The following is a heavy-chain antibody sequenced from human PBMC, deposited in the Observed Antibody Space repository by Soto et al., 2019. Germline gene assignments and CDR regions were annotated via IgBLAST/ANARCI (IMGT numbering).Heavy chain of an antibody. Sequence: SETLSLTCAVSGGSISSSNWWSWVRQPPGKGLEWIGEIYHSGSTNYNPSLKSRVTISVDKSKNQFSLKLSSVTAADTAVYYCAREGLGIAARFDPWGQGTLVTVSS. CDR3: AREGLGIAARFDP. J-gene: IGHJ5*02. D-gene: IGHD6-13*01. V-gene: IGHV4-4*02. CDR2: IYHSGST. CDR1: GGSISSSNW.